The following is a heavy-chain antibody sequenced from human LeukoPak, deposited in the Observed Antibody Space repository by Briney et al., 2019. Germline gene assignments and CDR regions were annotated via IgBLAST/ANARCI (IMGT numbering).Heavy chain of an antibody. CDR1: GFTFSSYG. D-gene: IGHD4-23*01. Sequence: PGGSLRLSCAASGFTFSSYGMHWVRQAPGKGLEWVAVIWYDGSNKYYADSVKGRFTVSRDNSKNTLYLQMNSLRAEDTAVYYCARDSASVASDAFDIWGRGTMVTVSS. V-gene: IGHV3-33*01. J-gene: IGHJ3*02. CDR3: ARDSASVASDAFDI. CDR2: IWYDGSNK.